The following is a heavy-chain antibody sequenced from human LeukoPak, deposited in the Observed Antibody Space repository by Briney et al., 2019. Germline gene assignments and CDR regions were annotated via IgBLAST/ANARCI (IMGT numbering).Heavy chain of an antibody. D-gene: IGHD5-12*01. CDR1: GYTFTSYA. V-gene: IGHV1-8*02. CDR3: EIYTGYDSF. Sequence: ASVKVTCKASGYTFTSYAMNWVRQAPGQGLEWMGWMSPDSGYTGYAQTFQGRATLTRNTSVSTAFMELSSLRSEDTAVYYCEIYTGYDSFWGQGTLVTVSS. J-gene: IGHJ4*02. CDR2: MSPDSGYT.